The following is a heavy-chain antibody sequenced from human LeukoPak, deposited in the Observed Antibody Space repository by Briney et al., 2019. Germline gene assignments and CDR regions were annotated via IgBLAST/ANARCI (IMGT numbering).Heavy chain of an antibody. CDR2: IYYSGST. Sequence: SETLSLTCTVSGGSISSGDYYWSWIRQPPGKGLEWIGYIYYSGSTYYNPSLKSRVTISVDTSNNQFSLKLSSVTAADTAVYYCASSARYDFWSGYFYWGQGTLVTVSS. V-gene: IGHV4-30-4*08. D-gene: IGHD3-3*01. J-gene: IGHJ4*02. CDR1: GGSISSGDYY. CDR3: ASSARYDFWSGYFY.